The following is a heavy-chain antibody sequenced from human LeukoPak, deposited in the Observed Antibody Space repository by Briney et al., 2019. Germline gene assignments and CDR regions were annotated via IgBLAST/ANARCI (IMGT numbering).Heavy chain of an antibody. CDR2: IWYDGSIK. CDR3: ARDRSTRYFDL. V-gene: IGHV3-33*01. J-gene: IGHJ2*01. Sequence: GRSLRLSCAASGFTFRNFGMHWVRQAPGKGLEWVAIIWYDGSIKYFTDSMKGRFTISRDNSKSTLYLQMNSLRSEDTAVYYCARDRSTRYFDLWGRGTLVTVSS. CDR1: GFTFRNFG. D-gene: IGHD2-2*01.